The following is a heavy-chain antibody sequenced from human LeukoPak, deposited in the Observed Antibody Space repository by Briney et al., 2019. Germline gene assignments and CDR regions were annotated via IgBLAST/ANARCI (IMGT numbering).Heavy chain of an antibody. CDR2: FYLTGST. CDR3: ARTRAAVTGGTEWYFDL. D-gene: IGHD6-19*01. V-gene: IGHV4-4*09. Sequence: SETLSLTCTVSGGSIRSFSWSWIQQPPGRGLEWVGNFYLTGSTDYNSSLKSRVTLSVDTSRNQFSLKLTSVTAADTAVYYCARTRAAVTGGTEWYFDLWGRGTLVSVTS. J-gene: IGHJ2*01. CDR1: GGSIRSFS.